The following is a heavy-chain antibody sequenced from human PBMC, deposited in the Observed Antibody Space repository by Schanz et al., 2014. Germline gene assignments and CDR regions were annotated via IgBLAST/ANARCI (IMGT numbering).Heavy chain of an antibody. J-gene: IGHJ4*02. V-gene: IGHV3-33*06. Sequence: QVHLVESGGGVVQPGRSLRLSCAASGFTFSKYGMHWVRQAPGKGLEWVAVVCYDGSKKYYADSVKGRFTISRDDSKNTLYLQMNSLRPEDTAVYYCAKEDRNHNSDYVYWGQGTLVTVSS. CDR3: AKEDRNHNSDYVY. CDR1: GFTFSKYG. CDR2: VCYDGSKK. D-gene: IGHD3-22*01.